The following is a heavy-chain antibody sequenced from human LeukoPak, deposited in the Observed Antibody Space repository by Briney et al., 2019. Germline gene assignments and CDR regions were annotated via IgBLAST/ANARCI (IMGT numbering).Heavy chain of an antibody. J-gene: IGHJ4*02. CDR3: AKDKSIRYFDWLLSPAFFDY. Sequence: AGGSLRLSCTASGFTFGDYAMTWFRQAPGKGLEWVSVISGSGGSTYYADSVKGRFTISRDNSKNTLYLQMNSLRAEDTAVYYCAKDKSIRYFDWLLSPAFFDYGGQGTLVTVS. CDR1: GFTFGDYA. V-gene: IGHV3-23*01. CDR2: ISGSGGST. D-gene: IGHD3-9*01.